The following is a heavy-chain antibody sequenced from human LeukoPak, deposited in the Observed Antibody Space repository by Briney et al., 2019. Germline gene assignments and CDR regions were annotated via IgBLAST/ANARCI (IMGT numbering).Heavy chain of an antibody. CDR1: GFTFSSYG. CDR2: IRYDGSNK. D-gene: IGHD2-15*01. Sequence: TGGSLRLSCAASGFTFSSYGMHWVRQAPGKGLEWVAFIRYDGSNKYYADSVKGRLTISRDNSKNTLYLQMNSLRAEDTAVYYCAKQYCSGGSCYSGDYFDYWGQGTLVTVSS. J-gene: IGHJ4*02. CDR3: AKQYCSGGSCYSGDYFDY. V-gene: IGHV3-30*02.